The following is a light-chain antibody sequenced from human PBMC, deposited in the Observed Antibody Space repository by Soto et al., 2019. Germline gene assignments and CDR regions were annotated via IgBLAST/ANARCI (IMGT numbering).Light chain of an antibody. CDR2: GAS. CDR3: QQYNNWPPYT. CDR1: QSVSSN. J-gene: IGKJ2*01. Sequence: EIVMTQSPATLSVSPGERATLSCRASQSVSSNLAWYQQKPGQAPRLLIYGASTRATGIPARFTGSGSGTEFTITISSLQSEDFAMYYCQQYNNWPPYTFGQGTNLDIK. V-gene: IGKV3-15*01.